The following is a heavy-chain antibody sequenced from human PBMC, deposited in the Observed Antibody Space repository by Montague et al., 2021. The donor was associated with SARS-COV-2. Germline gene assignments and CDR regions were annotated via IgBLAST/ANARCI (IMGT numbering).Heavy chain of an antibody. V-gene: IGHV4-4*02. CDR1: GASISSSNW. CDR2: INHSGST. Sequence: SETLSLTCAVSGASISSSNWWSWVRQPPGKGLEWIVEINHSGSTNYNPSLKSRVTISVDTSKNQFSLKLSSVTAVDTAVYYCARGPGVVIILASYYYFGVDVWGQGTTGTGSS. D-gene: IGHD3-3*01. CDR3: ARGPGVVIILASYYYFGVDV. J-gene: IGHJ6*02.